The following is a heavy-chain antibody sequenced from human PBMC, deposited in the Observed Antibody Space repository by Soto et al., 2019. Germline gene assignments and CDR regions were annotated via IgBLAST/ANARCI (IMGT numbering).Heavy chain of an antibody. CDR3: ARAGGDDACDI. D-gene: IGHD2-21*01. CDR2: IYHSGST. CDR1: GGSISSGGYS. Sequence: TLSLTCAVSGGSISSGGYSWSWIRQPPGKGLEWIGYIYHSGSTYYNPSLKSRVTISVDRSKNQFSLKLSSVTAADTAVDYCARAGGDDACDIWGQVTMGIVAS. J-gene: IGHJ3*02. V-gene: IGHV4-30-2*01.